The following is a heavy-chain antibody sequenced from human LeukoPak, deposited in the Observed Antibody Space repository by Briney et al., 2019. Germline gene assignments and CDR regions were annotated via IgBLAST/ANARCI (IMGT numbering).Heavy chain of an antibody. V-gene: IGHV3-23*01. D-gene: IGHD5-12*01. Sequence: GGSLGLSCAASGFTFSSYAMSWVRQAPGKGLEWVSVISGSGDSTYYADSVKGRFTISRDNSKNTLYLQMNSLRAEDTAVYYCAKDTGQVAWLVDYWGQGTLVTVSS. CDR3: AKDTGQVAWLVDY. J-gene: IGHJ4*02. CDR1: GFTFSSYA. CDR2: ISGSGDST.